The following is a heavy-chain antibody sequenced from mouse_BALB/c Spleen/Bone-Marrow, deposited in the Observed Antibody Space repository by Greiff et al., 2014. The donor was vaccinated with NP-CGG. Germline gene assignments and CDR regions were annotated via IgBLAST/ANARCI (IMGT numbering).Heavy chain of an antibody. CDR2: ILPGSGST. J-gene: IGHJ3*01. CDR3: ARELGLRLAY. D-gene: IGHD3-1*01. V-gene: IGHV1-9*01. Sequence: QVQLQQSGAELMKPGASVKISCKATGYTFSSYWIEWVKQRPGHGLEWIGEILPGSGSTNYNEKFKGKATFTADTSSNTAYMQLSSLTSKDSAVYYCARELGLRLAYWGQGTLVTVSA. CDR1: GYTFSSYW.